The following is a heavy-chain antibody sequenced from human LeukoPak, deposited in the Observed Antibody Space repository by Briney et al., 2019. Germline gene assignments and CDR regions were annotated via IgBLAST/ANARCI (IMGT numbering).Heavy chain of an antibody. CDR1: AFTFSSYE. Sequence: HAGGSLRLSCAASAFTFSSYEMHWVRQAPGKGLEWVSHISSSGKTIYYADSVKGRFTISRDNAKNSLFLQMNSLRAEDTAVYYCAGNVRYYAFDIWGQGTMVTVSS. J-gene: IGHJ3*02. CDR2: ISSSGKTI. V-gene: IGHV3-48*03. CDR3: AGNVRYYAFDI. D-gene: IGHD3-10*01.